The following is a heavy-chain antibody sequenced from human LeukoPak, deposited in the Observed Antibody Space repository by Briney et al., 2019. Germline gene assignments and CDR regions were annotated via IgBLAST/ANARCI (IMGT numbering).Heavy chain of an antibody. CDR2: INPTGTGT. D-gene: IGHD1-26*01. CDR3: ARGVGSYSFDY. V-gene: IGHV1-46*01. J-gene: IGHJ4*02. Sequence: ASVKVSCKASGYSFTDYGIHWVRQAPGQGLEWIGLINPTGTGTLYAQKFQGRVTMTRDMSTSTDYMELSSLRSEDTAVYYCARGVGSYSFDYWGQGTLVTVSS. CDR1: GYSFTDYG.